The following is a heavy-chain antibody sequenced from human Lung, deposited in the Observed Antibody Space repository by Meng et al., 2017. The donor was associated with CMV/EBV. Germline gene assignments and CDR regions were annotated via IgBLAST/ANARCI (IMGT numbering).Heavy chain of an antibody. J-gene: IGHJ5*01. CDR2: INHSGST. D-gene: IGHD1-26*01. Sequence: GSLRLXCAVHGGSFSGYYWSWIRKPPGKGLGWIGEINHSGSTNYNQSLKSRGTISVDTSKNQFSLKLSSVTAADTAVYYCAKGKSSGLITPLRGGSRPLDSWGQGXLVTVSS. CDR1: GGSFSGYY. V-gene: IGHV4-34*01. CDR3: AKGKSSGLITPLRGGSRPLDS.